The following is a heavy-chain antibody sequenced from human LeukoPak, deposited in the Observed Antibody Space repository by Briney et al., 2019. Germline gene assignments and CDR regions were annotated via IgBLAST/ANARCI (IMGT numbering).Heavy chain of an antibody. V-gene: IGHV3-11*04. J-gene: IGHJ3*02. CDR3: ASLRLTGSSAFDI. CDR1: GFTFSDYY. CDR2: ISSSGSTI. D-gene: IGHD3-9*01. Sequence: GGSLRLSCAASGFTFSDYYMSWIRQAPGKGLEWVSYISSSGSTIYYADSVKGRFTISRDNAKNSLYLQMNSLRAEDTAVYYCASLRLTGSSAFDIWGQGTMVTVSS.